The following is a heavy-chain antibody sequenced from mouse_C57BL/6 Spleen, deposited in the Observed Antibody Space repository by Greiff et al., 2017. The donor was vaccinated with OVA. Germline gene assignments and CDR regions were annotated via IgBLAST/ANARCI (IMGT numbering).Heavy chain of an antibody. V-gene: IGHV1-50*01. CDR1: GYTFTSYW. D-gene: IGHD1-1*01. Sequence: VQLQQPGAELVKPGASVKLSCKASGYTFTSYWMQWVKQRPGQGLEWIGEIDPSDSYTNHNQKFKGKATLTVDTSSSTAYMQLSSLTSEDSAVYYCARGYYGSSLYYFDYWGQGTTLTVSS. CDR3: ARGYYGSSLYYFDY. CDR2: IDPSDSYT. J-gene: IGHJ2*01.